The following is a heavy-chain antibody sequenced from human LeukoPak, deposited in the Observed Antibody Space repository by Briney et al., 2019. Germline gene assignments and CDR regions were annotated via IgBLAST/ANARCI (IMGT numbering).Heavy chain of an antibody. J-gene: IGHJ4*01. CDR1: GLTFSSDS. CDR3: ARNSEYGSCHFDY. D-gene: IGHD3-10*01. V-gene: IGHV3-21*01. CDR2: ISRSRSYI. Sequence: GGSLRLSCAPSGLTFSSDSMNWARQAPGKGLEWVSSISRSRSYIYYAHSVKGQFTISRDNAKNSLYLQMNSLRAEDTAVYYGARNSEYGSCHFDYWGQGTLVTVSS.